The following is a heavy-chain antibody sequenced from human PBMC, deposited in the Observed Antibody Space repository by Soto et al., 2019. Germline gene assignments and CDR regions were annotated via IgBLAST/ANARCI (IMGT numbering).Heavy chain of an antibody. Sequence: GASVKVSCTASGYTFTSYGISWVRQAPGQGLEWMGWISAYNGNTNYAQKLQGRVTMTTDTSTSTAYMELRSLRSDDTAVYYCARVNYDSSGYYFGHWGQGTLVTVSS. CDR3: ARVNYDSSGYYFGH. D-gene: IGHD3-22*01. J-gene: IGHJ4*02. CDR2: ISAYNGNT. CDR1: GYTFTSYG. V-gene: IGHV1-18*01.